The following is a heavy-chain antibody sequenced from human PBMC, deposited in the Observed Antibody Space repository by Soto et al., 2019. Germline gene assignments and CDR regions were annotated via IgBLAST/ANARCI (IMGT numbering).Heavy chain of an antibody. J-gene: IGHJ4*02. CDR1: GFTFSDHY. V-gene: IGHV3-72*01. CDR2: TRNKANSYTT. D-gene: IGHD3-10*01. CDR3: VSVSGSYYYDY. Sequence: PGGSLRLSCAASGFTFSDHYMDWVRQAPGKGLEWVGRTRNKANSYTTEYAASVKGRFTISRDDSKNSLYLQMNSLKTEDTALYYCVSVSGSYYYDYWGQGXLVTVYS.